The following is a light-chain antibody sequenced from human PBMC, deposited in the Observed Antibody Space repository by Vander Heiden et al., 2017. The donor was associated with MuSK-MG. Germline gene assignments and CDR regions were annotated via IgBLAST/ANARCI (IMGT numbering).Light chain of an antibody. CDR3: QQLYT. CDR2: GAS. CDR1: QSVSSSY. J-gene: IGKJ2*01. Sequence: EIVLTQSPGTLSLSPGERATLSCRASQSVSSSYLARYQQKPGQAPRLLIYGASSRATGIPDRFSGSGSGTDFTLTISRLEPEDFAVYYCQQLYTFGQGTKLEIK. V-gene: IGKV3-20*01.